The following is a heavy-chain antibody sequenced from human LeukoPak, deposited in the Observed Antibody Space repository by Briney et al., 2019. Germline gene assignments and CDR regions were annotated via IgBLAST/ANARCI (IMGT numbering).Heavy chain of an antibody. Sequence: SETLSLTCTVPGYSISSGYYWGWIRQPPGKGLQWIGSIYHSGSTYYNPSLKSQVTISVDTSKNQFSLKLSSVTAADTAVYYCARVSGSYRLYWYFDLWGRGTLVTVSS. CDR2: IYHSGST. CDR3: ARVSGSYRLYWYFDL. J-gene: IGHJ2*01. D-gene: IGHD1-26*01. CDR1: GYSISSGYY. V-gene: IGHV4-38-2*02.